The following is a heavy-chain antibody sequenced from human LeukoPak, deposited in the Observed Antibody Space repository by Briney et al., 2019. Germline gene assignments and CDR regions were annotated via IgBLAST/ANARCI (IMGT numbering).Heavy chain of an antibody. Sequence: SETLSLTCTVSGGSISSSSYYWGWIRQPPGKGLEWIGSIYYSGSTYYNPSLKSRVTISVDTSKNQFSLKLSSVTAADTAVYYCAREVSRGSSWIEYFQHWGQGTLVTVSS. CDR1: GGSISSSSYY. J-gene: IGHJ1*01. CDR2: IYYSGST. V-gene: IGHV4-39*07. D-gene: IGHD6-13*01. CDR3: AREVSRGSSWIEYFQH.